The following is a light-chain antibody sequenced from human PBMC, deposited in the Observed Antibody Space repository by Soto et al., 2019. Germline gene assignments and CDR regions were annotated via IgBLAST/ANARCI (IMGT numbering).Light chain of an antibody. CDR1: QGVGSN. CDR2: GAS. J-gene: IGKJ1*01. V-gene: IGKV3-15*01. CDR3: QQYDAWPPGT. Sequence: EMLMTQSPATLSVSPGERVTLSCRASQGVGSNLAWYQQKPGQAPRLLIYGASTRATGIPARFSGSGSGTEFTLTISGLQSEDFAVYYCQQYDAWPPGTFGQGTKVEIK.